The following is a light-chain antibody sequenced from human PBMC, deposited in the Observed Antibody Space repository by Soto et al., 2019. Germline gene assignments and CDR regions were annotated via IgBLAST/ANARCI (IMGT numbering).Light chain of an antibody. V-gene: IGKV3D-15*01. CDR3: QQYNNWPPTT. CDR1: QSVSNN. CDR2: LAS. J-gene: IGKJ5*01. Sequence: EIVMTQSPATLSVSPGERATLSCRASQSVSNNLAWYQQKPGQAPRLLIYLASTRATGIPARFSGSGSGTEFTLTISSLQSGDFAVYYCQQYNNWPPTTFGQGTRLEIK.